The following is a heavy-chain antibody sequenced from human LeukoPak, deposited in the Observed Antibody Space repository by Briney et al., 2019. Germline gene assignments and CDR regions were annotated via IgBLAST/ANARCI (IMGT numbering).Heavy chain of an antibody. CDR2: INHSGNI. J-gene: IGHJ4*02. Sequence: PSETLSLTCAVSGGSISSSNWWSWVRQPPGKGLEWIGEINHSGNINYNPSLKSRVTISIDTSKNQFSLKLSSVTAADTAVYYCARDEVGAAHWGQGTLVTVSS. D-gene: IGHD1-26*01. CDR3: ARDEVGAAH. V-gene: IGHV4-4*02. CDR1: GGSISSSNW.